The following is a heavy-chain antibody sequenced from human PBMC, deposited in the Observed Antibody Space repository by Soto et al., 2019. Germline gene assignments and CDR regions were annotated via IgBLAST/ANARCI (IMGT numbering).Heavy chain of an antibody. Sequence: AASVKVSCKASGYTFTSYGISWVRQAPGQGLEWMGWISAYNGNTNYAQKLQGRVTMTTDTSTSTAYMELRSLRSDDTAVYYCARIRAAEYYYYGMDVWGQGTTVTVS. CDR3: ARIRAAEYYYYGMDV. CDR2: ISAYNGNT. D-gene: IGHD6-13*01. J-gene: IGHJ6*02. V-gene: IGHV1-18*04. CDR1: GYTFTSYG.